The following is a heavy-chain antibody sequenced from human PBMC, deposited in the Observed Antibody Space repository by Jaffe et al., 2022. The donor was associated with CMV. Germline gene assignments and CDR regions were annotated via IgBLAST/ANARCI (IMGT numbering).Heavy chain of an antibody. D-gene: IGHD3-10*01. Sequence: QVQLQESGPGLVKPSETLSLTCTVSGGSISSYYWSWIRQPPGKGLEWIGYIYYSGSTNYNPSLKSRVTISVDTSKNQFSLKLSSVTAADTAVYYCARDVFYYGSGSYYVRGYYYYMDVWGKGTTVTVSS. J-gene: IGHJ6*03. V-gene: IGHV4-59*12. CDR1: GGSISSYY. CDR3: ARDVFYYGSGSYYVRGYYYYMDV. CDR2: IYYSGST.